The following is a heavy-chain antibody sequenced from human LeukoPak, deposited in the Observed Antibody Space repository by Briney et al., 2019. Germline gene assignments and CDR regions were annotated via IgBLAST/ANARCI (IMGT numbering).Heavy chain of an antibody. V-gene: IGHV1-2*02. J-gene: IGHJ5*02. D-gene: IGHD5-18*01. Sequence: ASVKVSCKASGYTFTDYYMHWVRQAPGQGLEWMGWINPNSGGTNYAQKFQGRVTMTRDTSISTAYMELSRLRSDDTAVYYCARGYRGYSYGLNWFDPWGQGTLVTVSS. CDR3: ARGYRGYSYGLNWFDP. CDR2: INPNSGGT. CDR1: GYTFTDYY.